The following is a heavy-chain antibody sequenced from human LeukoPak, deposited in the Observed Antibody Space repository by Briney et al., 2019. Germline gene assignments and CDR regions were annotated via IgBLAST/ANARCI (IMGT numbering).Heavy chain of an antibody. Sequence: GASVKVSCKASGYTFTSYGVSWVRQAPGQGLEWMGWISAYNGNTNYAQKLQGRVTMTTDTSTSTAYMELRSLRSDDTAVYYCARDDGHSGYGETFDYWGQGTLVTVSS. CDR3: ARDDGHSGYGETFDY. D-gene: IGHD5-12*01. CDR2: ISAYNGNT. J-gene: IGHJ4*02. CDR1: GYTFTSYG. V-gene: IGHV1-18*01.